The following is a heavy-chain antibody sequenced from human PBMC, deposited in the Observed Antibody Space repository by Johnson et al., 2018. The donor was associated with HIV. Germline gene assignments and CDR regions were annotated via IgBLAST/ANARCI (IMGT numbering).Heavy chain of an antibody. CDR1: GFTFGDYA. Sequence: VQLVESGGGLVQPGGSLRLYCTASGFTFGDYAMSWVRQAPGKGLEWVAVLSKDGSSKYYADSVKGRFTISRDNSKNTLYLQMNSLRADDTAVYYCARPTKPGDAFDSWGQGTMVTVSS. CDR3: ARPTKPGDAFDS. V-gene: IGHV3-30*04. CDR2: LSKDGSSK. J-gene: IGHJ3*02. D-gene: IGHD1-14*01.